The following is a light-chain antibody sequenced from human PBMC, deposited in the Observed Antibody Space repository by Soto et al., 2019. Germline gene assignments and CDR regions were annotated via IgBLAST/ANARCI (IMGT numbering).Light chain of an antibody. CDR1: QIIRSW. CDR3: QHYVGYSGA. J-gene: IGKJ1*01. Sequence: DTQIYLTPSTVSGSVHHRVIITCRVSQIIRSWLAGYQRKPGKAPELLIYKASTLKSGVPSRFSGSGSGTEFTLTISSRQPDDFATYYGQHYVGYSGAFGQGTRWIS. V-gene: IGKV1-5*03. CDR2: KAS.